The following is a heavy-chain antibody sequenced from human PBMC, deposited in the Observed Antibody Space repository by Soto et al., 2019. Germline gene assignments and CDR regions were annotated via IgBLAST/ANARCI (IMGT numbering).Heavy chain of an antibody. CDR1: GVTSSSYW. V-gene: IGHV3-74*01. CDR2: INSDGSST. D-gene: IGHD4-17*01. J-gene: IGHJ5*02. CDR3: ARDTTTVTTQRWFDP. Sequence: PWGPLRHSCAASGVTSSSYWMHWVRQAPGKGLVWVSRINSDGSSTSYADSVKGRFTISRDNAKNTLYLQMNSLRAEDTAVHYCARDTTTVTTQRWFDPWGQGTLVTVSS.